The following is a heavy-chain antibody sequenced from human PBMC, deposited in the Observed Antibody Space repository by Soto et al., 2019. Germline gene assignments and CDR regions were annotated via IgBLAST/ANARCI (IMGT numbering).Heavy chain of an antibody. Sequence: SETLSLTCAVYGGSFSGYYWSWIRQPPGKGLEWILEINHSGSTNYNPSLKSLVTISVETSKNQFSLKLSSVTAADTAVYYRAIASKFFYXWGQGTPLTVSX. CDR1: GGSFSGYY. V-gene: IGHV4-34*01. CDR3: AIASKFFYX. J-gene: IGHJ4*02. CDR2: INHSGST.